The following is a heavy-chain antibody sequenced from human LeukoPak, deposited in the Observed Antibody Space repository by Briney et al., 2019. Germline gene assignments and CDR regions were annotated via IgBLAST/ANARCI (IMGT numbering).Heavy chain of an antibody. D-gene: IGHD6-13*01. Sequence: GGSLRLSCAASGFTFNSYSMNWVRQAPGKGLEWVSSISSSSSYIYYADSVKGRFTISRDNAKNSLYLQMNSLRAEDTAVYYCARDSSSWSRDYWGQGTLVTVSS. V-gene: IGHV3-21*01. CDR3: ARDSSSWSRDY. J-gene: IGHJ4*02. CDR1: GFTFNSYS. CDR2: ISSSSSYI.